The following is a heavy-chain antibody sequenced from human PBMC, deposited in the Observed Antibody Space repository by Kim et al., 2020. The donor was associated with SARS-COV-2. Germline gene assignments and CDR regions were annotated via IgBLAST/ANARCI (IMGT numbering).Heavy chain of an antibody. Sequence: VKGRFTISRANSKNTLYLHMNSLRAEDTAVYYCARDWSGGSSWYGWFDPWGQGTLVTVSS. V-gene: IGHV3-53*01. CDR3: ARDWSGGSSWYGWFDP. D-gene: IGHD6-13*01. J-gene: IGHJ5*02.